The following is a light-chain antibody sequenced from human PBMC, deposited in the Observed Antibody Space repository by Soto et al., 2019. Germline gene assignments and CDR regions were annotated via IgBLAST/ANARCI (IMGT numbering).Light chain of an antibody. Sequence: DIQMTQSPSFVSASVGDTINITCRASQDIQKWLAWYQQKPGKAPKVLIYAASNLESGVSSRFSGSGSGTEFSLTISSLQTEDFATYFCHQASSFPYTFCPGTKVDIK. CDR1: QDIQKW. CDR3: HQASSFPYT. J-gene: IGKJ3*01. CDR2: AAS. V-gene: IGKV1-12*01.